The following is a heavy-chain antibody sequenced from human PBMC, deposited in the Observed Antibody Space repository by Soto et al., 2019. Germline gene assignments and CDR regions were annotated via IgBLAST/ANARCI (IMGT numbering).Heavy chain of an antibody. D-gene: IGHD5-18*01. Sequence: ASAKVSCKPSGFTFTSSAVQWVRQARGQRLEWIGWIVVGSGNTNYAQKFQERVTITRDMSTSTAYMELSSLRSEDTAVYYCAADQGYSYAYFYYFGMDVWGQGTTVTGSS. CDR1: GFTFTSSA. CDR2: IVVGSGNT. CDR3: AADQGYSYAYFYYFGMDV. V-gene: IGHV1-58*01. J-gene: IGHJ6*02.